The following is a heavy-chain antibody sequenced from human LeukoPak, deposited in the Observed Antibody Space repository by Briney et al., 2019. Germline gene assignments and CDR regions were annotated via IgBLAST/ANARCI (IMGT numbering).Heavy chain of an antibody. CDR1: GFTFSSYG. D-gene: IGHD3-22*01. CDR2: ISGSGGST. V-gene: IGHV3-23*01. Sequence: GGSLRLSCGASGFTFSSYGMNWVRQAPGKGLEWVSGISGSGGSTYYADSVKGRFSISRDNSKNILFLQMNSLRAEDSAVYYCAKGGYDSSGYRYFDYWGQGTLVTVSS. CDR3: AKGGYDSSGYRYFDY. J-gene: IGHJ4*02.